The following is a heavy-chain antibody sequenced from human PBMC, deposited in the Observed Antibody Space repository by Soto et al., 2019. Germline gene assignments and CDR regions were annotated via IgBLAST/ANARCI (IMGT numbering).Heavy chain of an antibody. D-gene: IGHD3-10*01. CDR3: AKDLGSGKPYYYYAMDV. V-gene: IGHV3-23*01. Sequence: EMQLLESGGGLVQPGGSLRLSCAASGFTFSSFAMSWVRQAPGKGLDWVSAISGSGGSTYSADSVKGRFTISRDNSKNTLYLQMNSLRAEDTAVYYCAKDLGSGKPYYYYAMDVWGQGTTVTVSS. CDR2: ISGSGGST. J-gene: IGHJ6*02. CDR1: GFTFSSFA.